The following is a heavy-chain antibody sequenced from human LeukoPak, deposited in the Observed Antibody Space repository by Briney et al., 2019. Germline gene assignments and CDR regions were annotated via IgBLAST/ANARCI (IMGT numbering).Heavy chain of an antibody. J-gene: IGHJ4*02. D-gene: IGHD2-8*01. V-gene: IGHV4-34*01. CDR2: INHSAST. Sequence: SETLSLTCAVYGGSFSSYYWSWIRQPPGEGLEWIGEINHSASTNYNSSLKSRGTISVDKSENHFSLKLRSVTAADTAVYYCASRRVMTRSFKYWGQGTLVTVSS. CDR3: ASRRVMTRSFKY. CDR1: GGSFSSYY.